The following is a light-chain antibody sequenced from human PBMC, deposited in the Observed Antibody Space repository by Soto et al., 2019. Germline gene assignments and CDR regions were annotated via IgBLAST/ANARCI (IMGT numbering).Light chain of an antibody. V-gene: IGKV4-1*01. CDR2: WTS. Sequence: DIVMTQSPDSLAVSLGERATVNCKSSQSVLHNSNNKNYLAWYQQKPGQPPKLLIYWTSTRESGVHEQFHGSGSGTVFTLTINCVLSEDEAFYYCRQYSRNPSFGQGTNLEIK. CDR1: QSVLHNSNNKNY. CDR3: RQYSRNPS. J-gene: IGKJ2*01.